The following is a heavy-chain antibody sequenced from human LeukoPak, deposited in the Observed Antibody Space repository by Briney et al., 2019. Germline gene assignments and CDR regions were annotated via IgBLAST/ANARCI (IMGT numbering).Heavy chain of an antibody. J-gene: IGHJ4*02. Sequence: ASVKVSCKASGYTVTSYAMIWMRQAPGQGLEWMGWINTNTGNPTYAQGFTGRFVFSLDTSVSTASLQINTLKAEDTAVYYCARVVPGTYFDYWGQGTLVTVSS. CDR1: GYTVTSYA. CDR2: INTNTGNP. V-gene: IGHV7-4-1*02. D-gene: IGHD3-10*01. CDR3: ARVVPGTYFDY.